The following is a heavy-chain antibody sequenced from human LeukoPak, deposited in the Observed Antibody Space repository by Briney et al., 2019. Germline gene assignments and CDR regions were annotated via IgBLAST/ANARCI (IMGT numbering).Heavy chain of an antibody. CDR3: ARDDYSAGRAFDI. CDR2: INHSGST. D-gene: IGHD2-21*01. J-gene: IGHJ3*02. CDR1: GGSFSGYY. Sequence: PSETLSLTCAVYGGSFSGYYWSCIRQPPGKGLEWIGEINHSGSTNYNPSLKSRVTISVDTSKNQFSLKLSSVTAADTAVYYCARDDYSAGRAFDIWGQGTMVTVSS. V-gene: IGHV4-34*01.